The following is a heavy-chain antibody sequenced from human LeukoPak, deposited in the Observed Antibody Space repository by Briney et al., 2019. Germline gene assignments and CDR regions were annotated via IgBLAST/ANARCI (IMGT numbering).Heavy chain of an antibody. Sequence: PSETLSLTCTVSGGSISSYYWSWIRQPPGKGLEWIGYIYYSGSTNYNPSLKSRVTISVDTSKNQFSLTLSSVTAADTAVYYCARLLPIVVVPAARPNYYYYGMDVWGQGTTVTVSS. V-gene: IGHV4-59*08. CDR1: GGSISSYY. CDR3: ARLLPIVVVPAARPNYYYYGMDV. J-gene: IGHJ6*02. CDR2: IYYSGST. D-gene: IGHD2-2*01.